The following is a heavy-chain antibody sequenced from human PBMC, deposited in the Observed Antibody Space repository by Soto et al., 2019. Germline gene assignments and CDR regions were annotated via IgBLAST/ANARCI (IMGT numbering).Heavy chain of an antibody. D-gene: IGHD5-18*01. CDR1: GGTFSSYA. CDR3: ARDTAMVRGYYYYGMDV. Sequence: SVKVSCKXSGGTFSSYAISWVRQAPGQGLEWMGGIIPIFGTANYAQKFQGRVTITADESTSTAYMELSSLRSEDTAVYYCARDTAMVRGYYYYGMDVWGQGTTVTVSS. CDR2: IIPIFGTA. J-gene: IGHJ6*02. V-gene: IGHV1-69*13.